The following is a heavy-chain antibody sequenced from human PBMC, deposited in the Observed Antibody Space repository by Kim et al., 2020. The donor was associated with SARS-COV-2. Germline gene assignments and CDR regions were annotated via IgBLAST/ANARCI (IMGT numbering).Heavy chain of an antibody. J-gene: IGHJ4*01. CDR1: GFTFSSYE. Sequence: GGSLRLTCAASGFTFSSYEMNWVRQAPGKGLEWVSYISSSGSTIYYADSVKGRFTISRDNATNSLYLQMTSLRAEDTAVYYCARPGVQLWLSGYFDYWG. V-gene: IGHV3-48*03. CDR2: ISSSGSTI. D-gene: IGHD5-18*01. CDR3: ARPGVQLWLSGYFDY.